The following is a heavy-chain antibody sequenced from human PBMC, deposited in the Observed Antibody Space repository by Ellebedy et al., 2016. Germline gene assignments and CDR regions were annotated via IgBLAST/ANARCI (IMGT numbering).Heavy chain of an antibody. J-gene: IGHJ3*02. Sequence: GESLKISXAGSGFTFDDYAMYWVRQAPGKGLEWVASISAIGTHVYYAPSVRGRFAISRDNARKSVYLEMNSLRDGDTAMYFCASDKADTEFCSTTSCSADAFDIWGQGTMVSVSS. D-gene: IGHD2-2*01. CDR3: ASDKADTEFCSTTSCSADAFDI. CDR2: ISAIGTHV. V-gene: IGHV3-21*01. CDR1: GFTFDDYA.